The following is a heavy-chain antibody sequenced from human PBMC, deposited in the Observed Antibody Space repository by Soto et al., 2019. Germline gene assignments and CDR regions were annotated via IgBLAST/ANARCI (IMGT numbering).Heavy chain of an antibody. CDR1: GGTFSSHT. CDR3: GSTDFGDYWDFDL. CDR2: IIPALGTA. V-gene: IGHV1-69*08. Sequence: QDQLVQSGAEVKKPGSSVKVSCKASGGTFSSHTFSWVRQAPGQGLEWMGRIIPALGTATYAQKFQGRVTVTADEAATTVYMELNSLRSEETAMYFCGSTDFGDYWDFDLWGRGTVVTVSS. D-gene: IGHD4-17*01. J-gene: IGHJ2*01.